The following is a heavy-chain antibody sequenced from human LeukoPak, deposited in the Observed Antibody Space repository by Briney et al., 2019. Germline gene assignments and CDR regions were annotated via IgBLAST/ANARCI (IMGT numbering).Heavy chain of an antibody. Sequence: PGGSLRLSCAASGFTFGTYWMTWVRQAPGKGLEWVANIKQDGSEKYYVDSVKGRFTTSRDNAKNSLYLQMNSLRAEDTAVYYCARARRHLDYWGQGTLVTVSS. V-gene: IGHV3-7*01. CDR3: ARARRHLDY. CDR1: GFTFGTYW. CDR2: IKQDGSEK. J-gene: IGHJ4*02.